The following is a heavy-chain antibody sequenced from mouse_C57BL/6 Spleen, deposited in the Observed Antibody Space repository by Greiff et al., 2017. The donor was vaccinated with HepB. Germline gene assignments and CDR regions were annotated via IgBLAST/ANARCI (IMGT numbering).Heavy chain of an antibody. Sequence: QVQLQQSGAELVRPGTSVKVSCKASGYAFTNYLIEWVKQRPGQGLEWIGVINPGSGGTNYNEKFKGKATLTADKSSSTAYMQLSSLTSEDSAVYFCARVTMVTTPYAMDYWGQGTSVTVSS. CDR1: GYAFTNYL. D-gene: IGHD2-2*01. J-gene: IGHJ4*01. CDR2: INPGSGGT. CDR3: ARVTMVTTPYAMDY. V-gene: IGHV1-54*01.